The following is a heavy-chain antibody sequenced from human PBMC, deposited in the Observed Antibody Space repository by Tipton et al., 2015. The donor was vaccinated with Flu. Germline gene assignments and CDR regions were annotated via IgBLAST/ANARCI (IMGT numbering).Heavy chain of an antibody. D-gene: IGHD3-10*01. V-gene: IGHV4-59*08. CDR3: ARHAKTGIDY. CDR2: IYYSGST. CDR1: GGSISSYY. Sequence: LRLSCTVSGGSISSYYWSWIRQPPGKGLEWIGYIYYSGSTNYNPSLKSRVTISVDTSKNQFSLKLSSVTAADTAVYYCARHAKTGIDYWGQGTLVTVSS. J-gene: IGHJ4*02.